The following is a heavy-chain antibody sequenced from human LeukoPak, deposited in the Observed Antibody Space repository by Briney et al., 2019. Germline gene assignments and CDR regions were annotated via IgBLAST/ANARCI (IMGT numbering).Heavy chain of an antibody. D-gene: IGHD6-19*01. J-gene: IGHJ4*02. CDR2: ISSNGGNT. CDR3: ARVPNSSGWSTFDY. V-gene: IGHV3-64*01. Sequence: GGSLRLSCAASGFTLSSYAMHWVRQAPGKGLEYVSAISSNGGNTFYANSVKGRFTVSRDSSKSTLYLQMGSLRPEDTAVYYCARVPNSSGWSTFDYWGLGTLVTVSS. CDR1: GFTLSSYA.